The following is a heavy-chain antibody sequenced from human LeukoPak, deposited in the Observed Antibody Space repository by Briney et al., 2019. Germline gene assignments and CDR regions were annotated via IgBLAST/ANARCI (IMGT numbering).Heavy chain of an antibody. CDR2: IYYSGST. V-gene: IGHV4-39*07. CDR1: GGSISSSSYY. D-gene: IGHD6-13*01. CDR3: ARGRLPSQKGIAAAATLHAGPTPDY. Sequence: SETLSLTCTVSGGSISSSSYYWGWIRQPPGKGLEWIGSIYYSGSTYYNPSLKSRVTISVDTSKNQFSLKLSSVTAADTAVYYCARGRLPSQKGIAAAATLHAGPTPDYWGQGTVVTVSS. J-gene: IGHJ4*02.